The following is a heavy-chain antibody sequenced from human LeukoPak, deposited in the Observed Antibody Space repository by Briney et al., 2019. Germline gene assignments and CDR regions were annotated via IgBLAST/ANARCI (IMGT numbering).Heavy chain of an antibody. Sequence: GALRLSCAASGFPFISYAMSGVRQAPGKGLEGVAAIIGSGGSTYYGDSGKGRFTISRDNSKNTLYLQMNSLRAEDTAVYYCAKDPHYYDSSGYCYTTWFDYWGQGTLVTVSS. V-gene: IGHV3-23*01. J-gene: IGHJ4*02. CDR2: IIGSGGST. CDR1: GFPFISYA. D-gene: IGHD3-22*01. CDR3: AKDPHYYDSSGYCYTTWFDY.